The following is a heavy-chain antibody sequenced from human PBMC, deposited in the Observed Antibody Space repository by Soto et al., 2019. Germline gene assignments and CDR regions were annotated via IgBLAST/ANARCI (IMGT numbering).Heavy chain of an antibody. D-gene: IGHD6-13*01. CDR2: INAGNGNT. CDR1: GYTFTSYA. CDR3: ARPRAPYSSSWASFDY. J-gene: IGHJ4*02. Sequence: GASVKVSCKASGYTFTSYAMHWVRQAPGQRLEWMGWINAGNGNTKYSQKFQGRVTITRDTSASTAYMELSSLRSEDTAVYYCARPRAPYSSSWASFDYWGQGTLVTVSS. V-gene: IGHV1-3*01.